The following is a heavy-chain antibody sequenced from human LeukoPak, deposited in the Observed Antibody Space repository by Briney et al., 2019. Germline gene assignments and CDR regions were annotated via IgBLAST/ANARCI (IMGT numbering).Heavy chain of an antibody. CDR3: ASQYTSSWYSWGWLY. Sequence: KPSDTLSLTCTVSGGSISSYYASWTRHPPGEGLEWGRYIFYSGRTKSNPSLKGPATISVDTSKNQFSMTLSSVTAADTAVYYCASQYTSSWYSWGWLYWGQGTPVTVSS. V-gene: IGHV4-59*07. CDR1: GGSISSYY. D-gene: IGHD6-13*01. J-gene: IGHJ4*02. CDR2: IFYSGRT.